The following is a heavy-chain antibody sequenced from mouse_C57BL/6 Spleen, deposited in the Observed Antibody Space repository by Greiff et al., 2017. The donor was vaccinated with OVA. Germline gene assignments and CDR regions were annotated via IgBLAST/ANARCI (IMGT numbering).Heavy chain of an antibody. CDR2: INPSTGGT. CDR3: ARGRNHDGYFAY. V-gene: IGHV1-42*01. CDR1: GYSFTGYD. J-gene: IGHJ3*01. D-gene: IGHD2-3*01. Sequence: VQVKQSGPELVKPGGSVKLSCKASGYSFTGYDMNWVKQSPEKSLEWIGEINPSTGGTAYNQKFKVKATLTVDKSCSTAYMQLKSLTSEDSEVYYCARGRNHDGYFAYWGQGTLVTVSA.